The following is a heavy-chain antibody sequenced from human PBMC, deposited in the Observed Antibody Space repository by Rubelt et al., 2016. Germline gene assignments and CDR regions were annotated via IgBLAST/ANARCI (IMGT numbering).Heavy chain of an antibody. D-gene: IGHD3-22*01. Sequence: VQLVESGGGLVKPGGSLRLSCAASGFTFSSYAMHWVRQAPGKGLEWLALIHYDGSNKFYADSVKGRFTISRDNSRNTVYLQMNSLRDEDTAVYYCARGNYDRSGYLDYWGQGTLVTVSS. J-gene: IGHJ4*02. V-gene: IGHV3-30*04. CDR3: ARGNYDRSGYLDY. CDR2: IHYDGSNK. CDR1: GFTFSSYA.